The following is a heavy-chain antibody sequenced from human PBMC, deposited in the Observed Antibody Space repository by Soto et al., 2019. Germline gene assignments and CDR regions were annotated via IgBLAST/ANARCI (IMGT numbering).Heavy chain of an antibody. CDR3: AKDNCISTSCYRLYNWFDP. V-gene: IGHV3-30*18. CDR1: GFTFSSYG. CDR2: ISYGGSNK. J-gene: IGHJ5*02. D-gene: IGHD2-2*01. Sequence: GGSLRLSCAASGFTFSSYGMHWVRQAPGKGLEWVAVISYGGSNKYYADSVKGRFTISRDNSKNTLYLQMNNLRAEDTAVYYCAKDNCISTSCYRLYNWFDPWGQGTLVTVSS.